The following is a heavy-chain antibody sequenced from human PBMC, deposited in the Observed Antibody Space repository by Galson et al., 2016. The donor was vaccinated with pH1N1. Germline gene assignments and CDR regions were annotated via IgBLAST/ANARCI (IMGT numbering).Heavy chain of an antibody. V-gene: IGHV4-30-4*08. D-gene: IGHD3-9*01. CDR1: GASVSSGDHC. Sequence: TLSLTCTVSGASVSSGDHCWSWLRQPPGNGLEWIGYIYYSGTTYYNPSLQSRFIISVDTSRNQFSLKLNSVTAAATALYYCARVKILTGYYHPYYVDYWGQGTLVTVSS. CDR2: IYYSGTT. J-gene: IGHJ4*02. CDR3: ARVKILTGYYHPYYVDY.